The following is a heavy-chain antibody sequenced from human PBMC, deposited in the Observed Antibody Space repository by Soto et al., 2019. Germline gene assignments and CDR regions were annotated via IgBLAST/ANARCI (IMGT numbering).Heavy chain of an antibody. J-gene: IGHJ4*02. CDR3: ARDPSTVVAVFDY. Sequence: SETLSLTCSVSGRSMSSNYWSWIRQSPDKGLEWLGYVFYGGTDYNPSLGGRVSMSVETSKNQFSLKLSSVTAADTAVYYCARDPSTVVAVFDYWGQGTLVTVSS. D-gene: IGHD2-15*01. CDR1: GRSMSSNY. CDR2: VFYGGT. V-gene: IGHV4-59*12.